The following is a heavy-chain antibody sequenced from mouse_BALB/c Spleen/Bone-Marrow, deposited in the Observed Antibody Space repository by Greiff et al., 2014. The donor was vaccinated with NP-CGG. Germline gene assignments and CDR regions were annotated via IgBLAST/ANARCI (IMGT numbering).Heavy chain of an antibody. CDR2: IHPNSGNT. CDR3: ANYYGSSSY. Sequence: VKLMESGSVLVRPGASVKLSCKASGYTFTSSWMHWAKQRPGQGLEWIGEIHPNSGNTNYNEKFKGKATLTVDTSSSTAYVDLNSLKSEDSAVNYCANYYGSSSYWGQGTTLTVSS. CDR1: GYTFTSSW. J-gene: IGHJ2*01. D-gene: IGHD1-1*01. V-gene: IGHV1S130*01.